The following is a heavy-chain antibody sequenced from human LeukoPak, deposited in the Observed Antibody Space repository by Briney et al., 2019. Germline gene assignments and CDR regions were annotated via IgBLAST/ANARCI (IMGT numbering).Heavy chain of an antibody. CDR2: ISGYNGNT. CDR3: ARERGELLRPPHFDY. V-gene: IGHV1-18*01. CDR1: GYTFTSYG. D-gene: IGHD1-26*01. J-gene: IGHJ4*02. Sequence: ASVKVSCKASGYTFTSYGISWVRQAPGQGLEWMGWISGYNGNTNYAQKVQGRVTMTTDTSTSTAYMELRSLRSDDTAVYYCARERGELLRPPHFDYWGQGTLVTVSS.